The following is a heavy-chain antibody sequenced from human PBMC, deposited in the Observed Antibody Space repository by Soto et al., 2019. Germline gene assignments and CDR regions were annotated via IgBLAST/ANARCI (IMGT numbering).Heavy chain of an antibody. CDR2: IYYTGST. CDR1: GGSVNRGSYY. J-gene: IGHJ4*02. Sequence: SETLSLTCSVSGGSVNRGSYYWNWIRQPPGKGLEWVGYIYYTGSTYYNPSLKSRVTISADTSKDQFSLNLRSVTAADTAVYYCARAETALDYWGQGALVTVSS. CDR3: ARAETALDY. D-gene: IGHD5-18*01. V-gene: IGHV4-61*01.